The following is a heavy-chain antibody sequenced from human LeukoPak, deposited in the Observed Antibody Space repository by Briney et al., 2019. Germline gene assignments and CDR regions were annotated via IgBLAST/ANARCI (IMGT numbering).Heavy chain of an antibody. CDR1: GFTFSSYE. D-gene: IGHD5-18*01. J-gene: IGHJ1*01. CDR2: ISSSGSTM. CDR3: ARAGGYSRALQY. V-gene: IGHV3-48*03. Sequence: GGSLRLSCAASGFTFSSYEMNWVRQAPGKGLEWVSYISSSGSTMYYADSVKGRFTISRDNAKNSLYLQMNSLRAEDTAVYYCARAGGYSRALQYWGQGTPVTVSS.